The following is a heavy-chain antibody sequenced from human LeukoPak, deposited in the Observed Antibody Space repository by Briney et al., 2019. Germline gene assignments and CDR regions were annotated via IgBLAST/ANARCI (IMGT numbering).Heavy chain of an antibody. V-gene: IGHV3-33*01. CDR1: GFTFSTYG. J-gene: IGHJ4*02. CDR2: IWYYGGNK. CDR3: ARGQYSPDS. D-gene: IGHD2-15*01. Sequence: GGSLRLSCAASGFTFSTYGMHWVRQAPGKGLEWVAVIWYYGGNKYYSDSVKGRFTISRDNSKNTVSLQMNSLRAEDTAVYYCARGQYSPDSWGPGTLVTVSS.